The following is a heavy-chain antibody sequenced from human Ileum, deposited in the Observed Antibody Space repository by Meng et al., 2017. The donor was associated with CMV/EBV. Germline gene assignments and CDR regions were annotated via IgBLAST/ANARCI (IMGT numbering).Heavy chain of an antibody. J-gene: IGHJ2*01. CDR3: ARAPGIEYWYFDL. D-gene: IGHD3-10*01. CDR2: IYYSGST. Sequence: SETLSLTCTVSGGSVSSGSYYWGWIRQPPGKGLEWIGSIYYSGSTYYNPSLKSRVTISVDTSKNQFSLKLSSVTAADTAVYYCARAPGIEYWYFDLWGRGTLVTVSS. CDR1: GGSVSSGSYY. V-gene: IGHV4-39*07.